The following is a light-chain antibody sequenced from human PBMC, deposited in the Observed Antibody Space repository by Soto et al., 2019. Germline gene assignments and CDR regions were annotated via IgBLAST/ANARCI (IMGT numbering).Light chain of an antibody. J-gene: IGKJ2*01. Sequence: EIVLTQSPGTLSLSPGERATLSCRASQSVSTYYLAWYQHKPGQAPRLLIYGASTRASGIPARFSGSGSGTDFTLTISRLEPEDFALYYCQQYGGSPLYTVGQGTKLEI. CDR2: GAS. CDR3: QQYGGSPLYT. V-gene: IGKV3-20*01. CDR1: QSVSTYY.